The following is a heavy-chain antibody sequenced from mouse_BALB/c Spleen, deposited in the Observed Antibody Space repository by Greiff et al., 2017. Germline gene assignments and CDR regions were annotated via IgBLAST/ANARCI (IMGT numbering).Heavy chain of an antibody. CDR1: GYTFSSYW. D-gene: IGHD3-3*01. V-gene: IGHV1-9*01. CDR2: ILPGSGST. J-gene: IGHJ3*01. Sequence: QVQLKESGAELMKPGASVKISCKATGYTFSSYWIEWVKQRPGHGLEWIGEILPGSGSTNYNEKFKGKATFTADTSSNTAYMQLSSLTSEDSAVYYCARDGTLFAYWGQGTLVTVSA. CDR3: ARDGTLFAY.